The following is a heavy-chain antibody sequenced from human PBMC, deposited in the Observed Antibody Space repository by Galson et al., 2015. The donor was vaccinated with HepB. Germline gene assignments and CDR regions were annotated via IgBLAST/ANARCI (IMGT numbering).Heavy chain of an antibody. Sequence: QSGAEVKKPGESLKISCKGSGYSFTSYWIDWVRQTPGKGLEWMGIIYPRDSDTRYSPSFQGQVTISADKSINTVYLQWSSLKASDTAMYYCARHDYGDFLPPDYWGQGTLVTVSS. CDR1: GYSFTSYW. J-gene: IGHJ4*02. D-gene: IGHD4-17*01. V-gene: IGHV5-51*01. CDR3: ARHDYGDFLPPDY. CDR2: IYPRDSDT.